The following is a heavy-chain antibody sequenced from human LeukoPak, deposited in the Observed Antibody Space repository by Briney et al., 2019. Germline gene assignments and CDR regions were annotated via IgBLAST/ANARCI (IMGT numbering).Heavy chain of an antibody. Sequence: SETPSLPRSVSGYPICGGYHRGGSRGSPEKGVEWVATLFHSWGIYYNPSLKSRVTLSVDTSKNQFSLKLNSVSAADTAVYYCARMGVSYYYDSTTYYPIAFDVWGQGTMVTVSS. CDR3: ARMGVSYYYDSTTYYPIAFDV. V-gene: IGHV4-38-2*02. CDR2: LFHSWGI. J-gene: IGHJ3*01. CDR1: GYPICGGYH. D-gene: IGHD3-22*01.